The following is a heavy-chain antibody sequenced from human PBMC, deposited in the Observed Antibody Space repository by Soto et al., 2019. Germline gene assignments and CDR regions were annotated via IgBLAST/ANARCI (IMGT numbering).Heavy chain of an antibody. D-gene: IGHD3-22*01. CDR3: ARISSDSSGFPASLDF. CDR1: GYIFSSHW. Sequence: VESLKISCKVSGYIFSSHWITWVSQMPGIGLGWMGRIDPSDSYTNYGPPFEGRLTFSTDKSISTAYLHWSSLQASATAMYFCARISSDSSGFPASLDFWGQGTLVTVSS. V-gene: IGHV5-10-1*01. J-gene: IGHJ4*02. CDR2: IDPSDSYT.